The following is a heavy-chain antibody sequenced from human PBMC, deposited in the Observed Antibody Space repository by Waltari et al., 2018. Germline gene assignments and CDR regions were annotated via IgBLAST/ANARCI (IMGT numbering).Heavy chain of an antibody. CDR1: GGSISSHY. Sequence: VQLQESGPGLVKPSENLSLTCTVSGGSISSHYWSWVRQPPGKGLEWIGYIYYSGSTNYNPSLKSRVTISVDTSKNQFSLKLSSVTAADTAVYYCARGPYYFDYWGQGTLVTVSS. V-gene: IGHV4-59*11. CDR3: ARGPYYFDY. J-gene: IGHJ4*02. CDR2: IYYSGST.